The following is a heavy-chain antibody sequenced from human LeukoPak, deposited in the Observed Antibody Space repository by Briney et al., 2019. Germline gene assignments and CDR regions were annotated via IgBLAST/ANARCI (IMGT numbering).Heavy chain of an antibody. Sequence: GGSLRLSCAASGFTFSNAWMSWVRQAPGKGLEWVSVIYSGGSTYYADSVKGRFTISRDNSKNTLYLQMNSLRAEDTAVYYCARVSGSGSYEIDYWGQGTLVTVSS. CDR2: IYSGGST. V-gene: IGHV3-53*01. CDR3: ARVSGSGSYEIDY. D-gene: IGHD3-10*01. CDR1: GFTFSNAW. J-gene: IGHJ4*02.